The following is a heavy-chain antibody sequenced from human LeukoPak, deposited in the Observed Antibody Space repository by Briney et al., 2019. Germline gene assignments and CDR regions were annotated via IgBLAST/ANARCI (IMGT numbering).Heavy chain of an antibody. Sequence: PSETLSLTCTVSGGSISSGDYYWSWIRQPPGKGLEWIGYIYYSGSTYYNPSLKSRVTISVDTSKNQFPLKLSSVTAADTAVYYCARGLTGTGIDYWGQGTLVTVSS. CDR3: ARGLTGTGIDY. D-gene: IGHD1-7*01. CDR2: IYYSGST. J-gene: IGHJ4*02. CDR1: GGSISSGDYY. V-gene: IGHV4-30-4*08.